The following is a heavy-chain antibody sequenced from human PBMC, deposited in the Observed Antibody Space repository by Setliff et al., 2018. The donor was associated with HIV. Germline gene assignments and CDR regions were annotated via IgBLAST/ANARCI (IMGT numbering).Heavy chain of an antibody. D-gene: IGHD6-6*01. CDR2: IWYDGTNK. CDR3: ARDDPPREDSSSPVLFYSGMDV. J-gene: IGHJ6*02. V-gene: IGHV3-33*08. Sequence: GGSLRLSCEASRFTFNNYGMHWVRQAPGEGLEWVAVIWYDGTNKYYADSVKGRFTISRDNSKNTRYLEMASLRVEDKAVYYCARDDPPREDSSSPVLFYSGMDVWGQGTPVTVSS. CDR1: RFTFNNYG.